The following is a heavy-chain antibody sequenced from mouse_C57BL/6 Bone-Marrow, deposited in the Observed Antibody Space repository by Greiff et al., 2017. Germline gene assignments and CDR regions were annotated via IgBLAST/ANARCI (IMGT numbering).Heavy chain of an antibody. V-gene: IGHV5-17*01. CDR1: GFTFSDYG. CDR2: ISSGSSTI. CDR3: ASLGLDY. Sequence: EVHLVESGGGLVKPGGSLKLSCAASGFTFSDYGMHWVRQAPEKGLEWVAYISSGSSTIYYADTVKGRFTISRDNAKNTLFLQMTSLRSGDTAMYYCASLGLDYWRQGTTLTVSS. D-gene: IGHD4-1*01. J-gene: IGHJ2*01.